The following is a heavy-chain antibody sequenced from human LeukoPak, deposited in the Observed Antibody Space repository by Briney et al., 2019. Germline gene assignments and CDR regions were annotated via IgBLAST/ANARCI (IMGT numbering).Heavy chain of an antibody. J-gene: IGHJ3*02. CDR2: ISAYNGNT. CDR1: GGTFNSYT. V-gene: IGHV1-18*01. CDR3: ARDRGYYDSRGHAFDI. Sequence: GASVKVSCKASGGTFNSYTINWVRQAPGQGLEWMGWISAYNGNTNYAQKLQGRVTMTTDTSTSTAYMELRSLRSDDTAVYYCARDRGYYDSRGHAFDIWGQGTMVTVSS. D-gene: IGHD3-22*01.